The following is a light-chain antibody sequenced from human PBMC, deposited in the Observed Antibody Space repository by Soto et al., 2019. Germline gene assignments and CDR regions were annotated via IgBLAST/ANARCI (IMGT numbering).Light chain of an antibody. Sequence: EVVLTQSPASLSLSPGERATLSCGASQIVSSNYLAWYQQKPGLAPRLLIYDASTRATAVPHRFRGSGSGTESALTINRLEPEDSAVYYCQQYGDSPRGTFGGGTKVEIK. V-gene: IGKV3D-20*01. CDR1: QIVSSNY. CDR3: QQYGDSPRGT. CDR2: DAS. J-gene: IGKJ4*01.